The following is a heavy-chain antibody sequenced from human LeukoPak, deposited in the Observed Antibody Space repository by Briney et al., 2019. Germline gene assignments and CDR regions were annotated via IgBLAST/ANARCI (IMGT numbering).Heavy chain of an antibody. CDR2: INPSGGST. D-gene: IGHD1-26*01. V-gene: IGHV1-46*01. CDR1: GYTFTSYY. J-gene: IGHJ3*02. Sequence: ASVKVSCKASGYTFTSYYMHWVRQAPGQGLEWMGIINPSGGSTSYAQKFQGRVTMTRDMSTSTVYMELSSLRSEDTAVYYCARVYYVGAKAFDIWGQGTMVTVSS. CDR3: ARVYYVGAKAFDI.